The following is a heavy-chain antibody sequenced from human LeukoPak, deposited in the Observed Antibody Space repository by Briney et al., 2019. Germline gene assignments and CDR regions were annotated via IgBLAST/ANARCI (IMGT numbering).Heavy chain of an antibody. CDR1: GFTFSSYS. J-gene: IGHJ4*02. CDR3: AREILGGFNPGAY. V-gene: IGHV3-48*02. D-gene: IGHD1-14*01. CDR2: ISSSGATV. Sequence: GGSLRLSCAASGFTFSSYSMNWVRQAPGKGLEWVSFISSSGATVYYADSVKGRFTISRDNAKNSLFLQMSSLRDEDTAVYYCAREILGGFNPGAYWGQGTLVTVSS.